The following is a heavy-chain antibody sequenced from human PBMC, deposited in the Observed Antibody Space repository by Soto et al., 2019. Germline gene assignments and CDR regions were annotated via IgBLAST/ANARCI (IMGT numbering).Heavy chain of an antibody. J-gene: IGHJ4*02. CDR3: AKDQWVVVVAATFDY. D-gene: IGHD2-15*01. CDR1: GFTFSSYG. V-gene: IGHV3-30*18. CDR2: ISYDGSNK. Sequence: GGSLRLSCAASGFTFSSYGMHWVRQAPGRGLEWVAVISYDGSNKYYADSVKGRFTISRDNSKNTLYLQMNSLRAEDTAVYYCAKDQWVVVVAATFDYWGQGTLVTVSS.